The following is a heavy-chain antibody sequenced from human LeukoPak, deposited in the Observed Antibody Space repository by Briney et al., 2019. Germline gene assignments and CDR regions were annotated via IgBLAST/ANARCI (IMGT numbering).Heavy chain of an antibody. CDR2: IYYSGST. D-gene: IGHD5-24*01. CDR1: GGSISSYY. Sequence: SETLSLTCTVSGGSISSYYWSWIRQPPEKGLEWIGYIYYSGSTNYNPSLKSRVTISVDTSKNQFSLKLSSVTAADTAVYCCARALDGYYGMDVWGQGTTVTVSS. J-gene: IGHJ6*02. V-gene: IGHV4-59*08. CDR3: ARALDGYYGMDV.